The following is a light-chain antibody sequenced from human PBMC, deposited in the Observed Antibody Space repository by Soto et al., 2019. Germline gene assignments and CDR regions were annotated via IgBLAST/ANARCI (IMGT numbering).Light chain of an antibody. V-gene: IGKV3-11*01. J-gene: IGKJ2*01. CDR3: QQRDNWPPLYT. CDR1: QPVSSH. Sequence: ETMLTQSPASLSLSPGESATLXXXASQPVSSHLAWYQQKPGQAPRLLIYEASNRATGIPARFSGSGSGTDFTLTISSLEPEDSAVYYCQQRDNWPPLYTFGQGTKVEIK. CDR2: EAS.